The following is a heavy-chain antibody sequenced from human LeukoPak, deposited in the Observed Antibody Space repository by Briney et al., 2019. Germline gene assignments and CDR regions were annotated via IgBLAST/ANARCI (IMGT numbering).Heavy chain of an antibody. J-gene: IGHJ6*02. CDR3: ARDDPVAGTPFGMDV. D-gene: IGHD6-19*01. V-gene: IGHV1-2*02. Sequence: ASVKVSCKASGYTFTGYYMHWVRQAPGQGLEWMGWINPNSGGTNYAQKFQGRGTMTRDTSISTAYMELSRLRSEDTAVYYCARDDPVAGTPFGMDVWGQGTTVTVSS. CDR1: GYTFTGYY. CDR2: INPNSGGT.